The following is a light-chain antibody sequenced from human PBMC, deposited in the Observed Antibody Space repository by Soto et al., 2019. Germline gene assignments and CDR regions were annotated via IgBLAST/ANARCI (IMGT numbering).Light chain of an antibody. V-gene: IGKV1-5*01. J-gene: IGKJ2*01. Sequence: IQMTQSPSTVSASVGDRVTIACRASQSISSSLAWYQQKPGKAPKVLIYDASRLDSGVPSRFSGSGYGTEFTLTVSSLQPGDFATYSCQQYESYPYSFGQGTKVDIK. CDR3: QQYESYPYS. CDR2: DAS. CDR1: QSISSS.